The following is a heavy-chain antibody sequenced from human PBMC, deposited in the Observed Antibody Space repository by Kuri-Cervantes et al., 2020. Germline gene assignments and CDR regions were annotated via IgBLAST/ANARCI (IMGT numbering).Heavy chain of an antibody. CDR3: AREASGALDS. D-gene: IGHD5-12*01. V-gene: IGHV3-30*04. CDR1: GFMFRRHA. Sequence: GGSLRLSCAASGFMFRRHAMHWVRQAPGKGLDWVAVVSSDGSTRYYGDSVKGRFTISRDSPKNTLYLQMNTLRADDTAVYYCAREASGALDSWGQGTLVTVSS. CDR2: VSSDGSTR. J-gene: IGHJ5*01.